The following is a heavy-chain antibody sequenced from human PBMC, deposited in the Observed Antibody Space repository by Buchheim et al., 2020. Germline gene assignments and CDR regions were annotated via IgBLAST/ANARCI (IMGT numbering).Heavy chain of an antibody. CDR1: GGSISSGGYS. CDR3: ARVEDGGNSDYYYFDY. Sequence: QLQLQESGSGLVKPSQTLSLTCAVSGGSISSGGYSWSWIRQPPGKGLEWIGYIYHSGRTYYNPSLKSRVTTSVDRSKNQFSLKLSSVTAADTAVYYCARVEDGGNSDYYYFDYWGQGTL. J-gene: IGHJ4*02. D-gene: IGHD4-23*01. CDR2: IYHSGRT. V-gene: IGHV4-30-2*01.